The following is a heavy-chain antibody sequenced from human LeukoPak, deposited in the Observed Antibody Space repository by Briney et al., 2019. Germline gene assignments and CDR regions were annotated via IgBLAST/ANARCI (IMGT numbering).Heavy chain of an antibody. CDR2: INPSGGST. D-gene: IGHD2-2*01. CDR3: ARDQGPAALYILDY. CDR1: GYTFTSYY. Sequence: ASVKVSCKASGYTFTSYYMHWVRQAPGQGLEWMGIINPSGGSTSYAQKFQGRVTMTSDMSTSTVYMELSSLKSEDTAVYYCARDQGPAALYILDYWGQGTLVTVSS. V-gene: IGHV1-46*01. J-gene: IGHJ4*02.